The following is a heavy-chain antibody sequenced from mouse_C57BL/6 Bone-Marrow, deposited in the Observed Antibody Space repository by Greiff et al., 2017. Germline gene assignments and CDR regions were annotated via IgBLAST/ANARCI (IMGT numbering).Heavy chain of an antibody. CDR3: ACRLYYRYYDARDY. J-gene: IGHJ4*01. Sequence: QVQLQQSGAELAKPGASVKLSCKASGYTFTSYWMHWVKQRPGQGLEWIGYINPSSGYTKYNQKFKDKATVTADKSSSTAYMQLSSLTCEDSAVYYCACRLYYRYYDARDYWGQGTSVTVSS. V-gene: IGHV1-7*01. CDR1: GYTFTSYW. CDR2: INPSSGYT. D-gene: IGHD2-12*01.